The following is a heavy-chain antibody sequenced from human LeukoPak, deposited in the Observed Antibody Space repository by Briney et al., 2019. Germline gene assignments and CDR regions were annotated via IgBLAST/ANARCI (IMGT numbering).Heavy chain of an antibody. D-gene: IGHD3-10*01. Sequence: GESLKISCKGSGYSFTNYWIGWVRQMPGKGLEWMGIIYPGDSDTRYSPSFQGQVTISADKSISTAYLQWSSLKASDTAMYYCARTMVRGVINYDFDYWGQGTLVTVSS. V-gene: IGHV5-51*01. CDR3: ARTMVRGVINYDFDY. CDR1: GYSFTNYW. J-gene: IGHJ4*02. CDR2: IYPGDSDT.